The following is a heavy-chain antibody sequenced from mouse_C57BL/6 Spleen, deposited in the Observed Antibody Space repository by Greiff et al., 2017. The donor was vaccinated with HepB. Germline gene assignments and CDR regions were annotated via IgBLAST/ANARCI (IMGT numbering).Heavy chain of an antibody. CDR2: ISDGGSYT. D-gene: IGHD1-1*01. CDR3: ARAYGPFDY. J-gene: IGHJ2*01. V-gene: IGHV5-4*03. CDR1: GFTFSSYA. Sequence: EVKLMESGGGLVKPGGSLKLSCAASGFTFSSYAMSWVRQTPEKRLEWVATISDGGSYTYYPDNVKGRFTISRDNAKNNLYLQMSHLKSEDTAMYYCARAYGPFDYWGQGTTLTVSS.